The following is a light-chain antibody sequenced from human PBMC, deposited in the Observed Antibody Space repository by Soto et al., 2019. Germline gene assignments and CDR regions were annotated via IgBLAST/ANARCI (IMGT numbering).Light chain of an antibody. Sequence: QSVLTQPAAVSGSPGQSITIPCTGTSSDIGGYDHVSWYQQHPGKAPKLMVYDVSNRPSGVSDRFSGSKSANTASLTISWLQAEDESDYYCNSYTTSSSLYVFGTGTKVTVL. CDR2: DVS. J-gene: IGLJ1*01. CDR3: NSYTTSSSLYV. CDR1: SSDIGGYDH. V-gene: IGLV2-14*01.